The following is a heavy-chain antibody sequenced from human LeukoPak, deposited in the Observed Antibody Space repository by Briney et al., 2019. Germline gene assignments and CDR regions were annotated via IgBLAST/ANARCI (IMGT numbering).Heavy chain of an antibody. CDR1: GFTFSTYA. D-gene: IGHD6-19*01. Sequence: PGGSLSLSCTASGFTFSTYAMTWVRQAPGKGLEWVSVISHGGDSAWYADSVKGRFTISRDNSKSTLFLQMNSLRADDTAIYYCAKGRSGWYEGLDSWGQRILVTVSS. CDR2: ISHGGDSA. V-gene: IGHV3-23*01. CDR3: AKGRSGWYEGLDS. J-gene: IGHJ4*02.